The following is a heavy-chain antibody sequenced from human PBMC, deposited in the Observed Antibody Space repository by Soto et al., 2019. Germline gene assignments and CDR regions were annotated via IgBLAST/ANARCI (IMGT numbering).Heavy chain of an antibody. J-gene: IGHJ4*02. D-gene: IGHD6-19*01. V-gene: IGHV3-23*01. CDR2: ISGTT. Sequence: EVQLLESGGGLVQPGGSLRLSCAASGFTFSSYAMSWVRQAPGKGLEWVSSISGTTYYADSVKGRFTISRDNSKNTLYLQMNSLRAEDTAVYYCAIPRGSTGWSYLFDYWGQGTLGTVSS. CDR3: AIPRGSTGWSYLFDY. CDR1: GFTFSSYA.